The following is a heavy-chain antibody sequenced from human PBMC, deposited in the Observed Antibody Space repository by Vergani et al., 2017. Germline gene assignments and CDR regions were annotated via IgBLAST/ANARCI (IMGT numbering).Heavy chain of an antibody. CDR3: AKAGAVTSGSLQYIGYMDV. J-gene: IGHJ6*03. CDR2: ISNDGSKK. Sequence: QVQLAESGGGRVQPGRSLRLSCAASGFSFSSHAIHWVRQAPGKGLEWVAVISNDGSKKYYADSVKGRFTISRDNSKNTLDLQMNSLRTQDTAVYYCAKAGAVTSGSLQYIGYMDVWVKGTTVTVS. CDR1: GFSFSSHA. V-gene: IGHV3-30*18. D-gene: IGHD3-10*01.